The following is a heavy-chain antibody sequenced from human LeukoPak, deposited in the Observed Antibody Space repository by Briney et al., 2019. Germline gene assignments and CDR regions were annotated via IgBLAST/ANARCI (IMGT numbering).Heavy chain of an antibody. D-gene: IGHD3-22*01. CDR1: GFTFSSYA. Sequence: GGSLRLSCAASGFTFSSYAMSWVRQAPGKGLEWVSAISGSGGSTYYADSVKGRFTISRDNSKNTLYLQMNGLRAEDTAVYYCAKDRDYYDSSGYSFDAFDIWGQGTMVTVSS. J-gene: IGHJ3*02. V-gene: IGHV3-23*01. CDR3: AKDRDYYDSSGYSFDAFDI. CDR2: ISGSGGST.